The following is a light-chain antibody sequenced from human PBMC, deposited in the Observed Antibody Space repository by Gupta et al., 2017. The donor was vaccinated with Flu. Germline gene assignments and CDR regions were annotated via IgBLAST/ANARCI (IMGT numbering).Light chain of an antibody. CDR1: SSNIGSNY. V-gene: IGLV1-47*01. Sequence: VTISCSGSSSNIGSNYVYWYQQLPGTTPKLLIHRNNQRPSGVPDRFSGSKSGTSASLAISGLRSEDEADYYCAAWDDSLGGHVVFGGGIKLTVL. CDR2: RNN. CDR3: AAWDDSLGGHVV. J-gene: IGLJ2*01.